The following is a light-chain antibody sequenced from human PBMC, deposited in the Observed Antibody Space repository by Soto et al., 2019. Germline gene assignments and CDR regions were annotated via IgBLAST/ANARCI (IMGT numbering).Light chain of an antibody. CDR2: KAS. CDR1: QSISSW. Sequence: DIQMTQSPSTLSASVGDRVTITCRASQSISSWLAWYQQKPGKAPKLLIYKASSLESGVPSRFSGSGSGTECTLTISSLQPNDFATYYGQQYNSYSRAFGQGTKLEIK. V-gene: IGKV1-5*03. J-gene: IGKJ2*01. CDR3: QQYNSYSRA.